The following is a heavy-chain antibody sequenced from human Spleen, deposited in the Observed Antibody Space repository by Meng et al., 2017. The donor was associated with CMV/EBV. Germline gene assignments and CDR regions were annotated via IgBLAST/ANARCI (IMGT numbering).Heavy chain of an antibody. CDR2: ISSRSSYI. D-gene: IGHD3-10*01. J-gene: IGHJ6*02. CDR1: GFTFSSYT. CDR3: ARADYREDYYYGMDV. Sequence: GESLKISCAASGFTFSSYTMNWVRQAPGKGLEWVSCISSRSSYIDYADSVKGRFTISRDNAKNSLNLQMNSLRAEDTAVYYCARADYREDYYYGMDVWGQGTTVTVSS. V-gene: IGHV3-21*01.